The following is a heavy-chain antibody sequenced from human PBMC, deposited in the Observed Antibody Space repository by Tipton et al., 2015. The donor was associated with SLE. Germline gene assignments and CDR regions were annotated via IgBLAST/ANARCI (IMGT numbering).Heavy chain of an antibody. CDR2: IYISGRT. J-gene: IGHJ5*02. V-gene: IGHV4-4*08. CDR1: GGSISSYY. D-gene: IGHD3-22*01. CDR3: AGSGYDHLSWFDP. Sequence: TLSLTCTVSGGSISSYYWSWIRQSPGKGLEWIGYIYISGRTNYNPSLKSRVTMSVDTSKNRFSLRLSSVTAADTAVYYCAGSGYDHLSWFDPWGQGILVTVSS.